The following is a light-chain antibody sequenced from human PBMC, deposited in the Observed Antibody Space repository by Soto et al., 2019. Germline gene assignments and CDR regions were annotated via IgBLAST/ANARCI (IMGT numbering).Light chain of an antibody. J-gene: IGLJ3*02. CDR1: PSNIGAGFD. CDR3: QSYDTSLSGAWV. Sequence: QSVLTQPPSVSGAPGQRITISCTGSPSNIGAGFDVHWYQQFPGTARKLLIYGTTSRPSGVPDRFSGSQSGTSASLAITGLQAGDEADYYCQSYDTSLSGAWVFGGGTKLTVL. V-gene: IGLV1-40*01. CDR2: GTT.